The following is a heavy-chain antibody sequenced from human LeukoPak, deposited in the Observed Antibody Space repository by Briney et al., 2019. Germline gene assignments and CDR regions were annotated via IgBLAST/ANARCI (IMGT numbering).Heavy chain of an antibody. CDR3: ARHGIGYSGYDDFDY. Sequence: SETLSLTCTVSGDSISSGDYYWSWIRQPAGKGLEWIGRIYTSGSTNYNPSLKSRVTISVDTSKNQFSLKLSSVTAADTAVYYCARHGIGYSGYDDFDYWGQGTLVTVSS. CDR1: GDSISSGDYY. D-gene: IGHD5-12*01. J-gene: IGHJ4*02. V-gene: IGHV4-61*02. CDR2: IYTSGST.